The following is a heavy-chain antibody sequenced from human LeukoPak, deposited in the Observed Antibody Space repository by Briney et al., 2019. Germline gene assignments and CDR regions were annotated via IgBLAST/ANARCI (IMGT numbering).Heavy chain of an antibody. CDR1: GGSVSSSNW. CDR3: ARYSSSPTYYFDY. V-gene: IGHV4-4*02. Sequence: PSETLSLTCAVSGGSVSSSNWWSWVRQPPGKGLEWIGEIYHSGSTNYNPSLKSRVTISVDKSKNQFSLKLSSVTAADTAVYYCARYSSSPTYYFDYWGQGTLVTVSS. CDR2: IYHSGST. J-gene: IGHJ4*02. D-gene: IGHD6-13*01.